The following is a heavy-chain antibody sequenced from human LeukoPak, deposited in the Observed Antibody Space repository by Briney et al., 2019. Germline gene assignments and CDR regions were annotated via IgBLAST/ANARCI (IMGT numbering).Heavy chain of an antibody. CDR3: AREGTTGGYYDY. D-gene: IGHD1-7*01. J-gene: IGHJ4*02. Sequence: GESLKISCKGSAYNFTDNWIAWVRQMPGKGLEWMGIIYPGDSDTRYGPSFQGQVTISVDKSISTAYLQWSSLKASDSAMYYCAREGTTGGYYDYWGQGTQVTVSS. CDR2: IYPGDSDT. V-gene: IGHV5-51*01. CDR1: AYNFTDNW.